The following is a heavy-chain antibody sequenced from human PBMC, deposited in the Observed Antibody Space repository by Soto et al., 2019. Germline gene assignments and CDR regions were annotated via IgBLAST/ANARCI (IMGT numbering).Heavy chain of an antibody. CDR2: ISGSGGST. J-gene: IGHJ4*02. CDR3: AKDQGSSWYEIDY. V-gene: IGHV3-23*01. CDR1: GFTFSNYA. D-gene: IGHD6-13*01. Sequence: EVQLLESGGGLVQPGGSLRLSCAASGFTFSNYAVTWVRQAPGKGLEWVSTISGSGGSTYYADSVKVRFTISRDNSTNTLYLQMNSLRAEDTAVYYCAKDQGSSWYEIDYWGQGTLVTVSS.